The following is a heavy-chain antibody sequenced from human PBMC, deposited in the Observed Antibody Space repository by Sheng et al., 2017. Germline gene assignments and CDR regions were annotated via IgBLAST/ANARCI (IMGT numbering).Heavy chain of an antibody. CDR1: GGSFSGYY. D-gene: IGHD2-2*01. Sequence: QVQLQQWGAGLLKPSETLSLTCAVYGGSFSGYYWSWIRQPHGKGRGVDWGKVNHSGSTNYNPSLKSRVTISVDTSKNQFSLKLSSVTAADTAVYYCARSLCSTSCSSGFDPWGQGTLVTVSS. CDR2: VNHSGST. V-gene: IGHV4-34*01. J-gene: IGHJ5*02. CDR3: ARSLCSTSCSSGFDP.